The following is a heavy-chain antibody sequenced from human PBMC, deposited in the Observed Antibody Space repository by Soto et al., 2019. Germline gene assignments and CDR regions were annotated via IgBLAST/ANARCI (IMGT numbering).Heavy chain of an antibody. V-gene: IGHV1-18*01. Sequence: QVQLVQSGAEVKKPGASVKVSCKASGYTFTSYGISWVRQAPGQGLEWMGWISAYNGNTNYAQKLQGRVTMTTDTFTXTXYMELRSLRSDDTAVYYCARGGAVAGPRLINWYFDLWGRGTLVTVSS. J-gene: IGHJ2*01. CDR3: ARGGAVAGPRLINWYFDL. D-gene: IGHD6-19*01. CDR2: ISAYNGNT. CDR1: GYTFTSYG.